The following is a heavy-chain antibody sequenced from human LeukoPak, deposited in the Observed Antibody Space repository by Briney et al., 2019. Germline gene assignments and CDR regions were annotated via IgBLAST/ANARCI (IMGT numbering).Heavy chain of an antibody. Sequence: GGSLRLSCEGSGFTFNNAWMSWVRQAPGKGLEWVGRIKREIEIEGGATDYSAPVKGRFSISREDSKNTVYLQMKSLKTEDTAVYYCARGSRSSGWFDYWGQGTLVTVSS. CDR3: ARGSRSSGWFDY. D-gene: IGHD6-19*01. J-gene: IGHJ4*02. CDR1: GFTFNNAW. CDR2: IKREIEIEGGAT. V-gene: IGHV3-15*01.